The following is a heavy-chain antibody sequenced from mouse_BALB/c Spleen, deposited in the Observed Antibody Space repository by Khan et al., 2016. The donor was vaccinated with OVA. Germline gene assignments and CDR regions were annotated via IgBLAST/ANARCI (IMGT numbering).Heavy chain of an antibody. CDR2: IWGDGST. Sequence: QVQLKESGPGLVAPSQSLSITCTVSGFSLTGYGVNWVRQPPGKGLEWLGMIWGDGSTDYNSGIKSRPSLTKDNSKSQVFLKMNSLQTDVTARYYMARPFYANFRESKDYRSQGKSVTVSA. V-gene: IGHV2-6-7*01. J-gene: IGHJ4*01. D-gene: IGHD2-1*01. CDR1: GFSLTGYG. CDR3: ARPFYANFRESKDY.